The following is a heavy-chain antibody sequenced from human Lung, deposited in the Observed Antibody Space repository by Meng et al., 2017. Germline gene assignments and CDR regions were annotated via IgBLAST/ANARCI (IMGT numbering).Heavy chain of an antibody. J-gene: IGHJ6*02. Sequence: GSLRLSCTVSGGSISSSSYYWGWIRQPPGKGLEWIGSIYYSGSTYYNPSLKSRVTISVDTSKNQFSLKLSSVTAADTAVYYCARDRRVRAAAGTTYYYYGMDVWGQGTTVTAP. CDR2: IYYSGST. D-gene: IGHD6-13*01. CDR1: GGSISSSSYY. CDR3: ARDRRVRAAAGTTYYYYGMDV. V-gene: IGHV4-39*07.